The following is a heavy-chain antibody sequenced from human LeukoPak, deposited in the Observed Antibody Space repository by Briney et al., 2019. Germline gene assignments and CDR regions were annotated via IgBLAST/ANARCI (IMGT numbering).Heavy chain of an antibody. CDR1: GFTFSAYA. CDR2: IKSKTDGGTT. Sequence: GGSLRLSCAASGFTFSAYAMHWVRQAPGKGLEWVGRIKSKTDGGTTDYAAPVKGRFTISRDDSKNTLYLQMNSLKTEDTAVYYCTTAPIWFGELLDFDYWGQGTLVTVSS. V-gene: IGHV3-15*01. D-gene: IGHD3-10*01. J-gene: IGHJ4*02. CDR3: TTAPIWFGELLDFDY.